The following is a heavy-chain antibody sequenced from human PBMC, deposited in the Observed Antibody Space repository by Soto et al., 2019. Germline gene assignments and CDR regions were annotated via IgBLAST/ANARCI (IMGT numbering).Heavy chain of an antibody. CDR1: GFTFTLYS. D-gene: IGHD1-26*01. J-gene: IGHJ3*02. CDR2: INGGSGKT. V-gene: IGHV1-3*01. Sequence: QVQLVQSGAEVKKPGASVKVSCRASGFTFTLYSMHWVRQAPGQRLEWMGWINGGSGKTKYSQKFQGRVTIARDTSASTAYMEVSSLRSEDTAVYYCPRYSGNYQDAFDIWGQGTMVTVSS. CDR3: PRYSGNYQDAFDI.